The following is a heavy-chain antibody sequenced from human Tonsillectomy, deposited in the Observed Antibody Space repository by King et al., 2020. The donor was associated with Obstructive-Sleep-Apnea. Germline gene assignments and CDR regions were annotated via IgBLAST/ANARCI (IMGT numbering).Heavy chain of an antibody. V-gene: IGHV3-48*04. CDR1: GFTFSSYS. J-gene: IGHJ4*02. CDR2: ISSSSSTI. CDR3: AREVRRHYYDSSGTGALDY. Sequence: VQLVESGGGLVQPGGSLRLSCAASGFTFSSYSINWVRQAPGKGLEWVSYISSSSSTIYYADSVKGRFTISRDNAKTSLSLQMNSLRAEDTAVYYCAREVRRHYYDSSGTGALDYWGQGTLVTVSS. D-gene: IGHD3-22*01.